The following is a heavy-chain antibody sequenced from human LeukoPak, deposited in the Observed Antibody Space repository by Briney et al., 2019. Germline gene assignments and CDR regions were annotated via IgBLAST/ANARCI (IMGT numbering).Heavy chain of an antibody. Sequence: SETLSLTCTVSGGSISSYYWSWIRQPPGKGLEWIGYIYYSGSTNYNPSLKSRVTISVDTSKNQFSLKLSSVTAADTAVYYCARDFRSDYGDYVVLYYWGQGTLVTVSS. CDR3: ARDFRSDYGDYVVLYY. D-gene: IGHD4-17*01. CDR2: IYYSGST. V-gene: IGHV4-59*01. J-gene: IGHJ4*02. CDR1: GGSISSYY.